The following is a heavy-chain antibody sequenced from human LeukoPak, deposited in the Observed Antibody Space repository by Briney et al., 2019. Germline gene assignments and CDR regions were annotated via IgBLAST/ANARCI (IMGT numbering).Heavy chain of an antibody. J-gene: IGHJ4*02. CDR1: GFRFTTYW. Sequence: GGSLRLSCAASGFRFTTYWMTWVRQAPGKGLEWVANIKEDGSDKHYVDSVKGRFTISRDNAKTSLYLQMNSLRAEDTAVYYCAREFWGPDYWGQGTLVTVSS. CDR2: IKEDGSDK. CDR3: AREFWGPDY. D-gene: IGHD7-27*01. V-gene: IGHV3-7*01.